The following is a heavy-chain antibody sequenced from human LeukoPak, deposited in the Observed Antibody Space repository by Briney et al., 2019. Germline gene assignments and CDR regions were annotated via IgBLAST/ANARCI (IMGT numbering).Heavy chain of an antibody. D-gene: IGHD1-26*01. CDR3: ARLVGATTGDY. V-gene: IGHV4-34*01. CDR2: INHSGST. Sequence: NSSETLSLTCTVSGGSISSYYWSWIRQPPGKGLEWIGEINHSGSTNYNPSLKSRVTISVDTSKNQFSLKLSSVTAADTAVYYCARLVGATTGDYWGQGTLVTVSS. CDR1: GGSISSYY. J-gene: IGHJ4*02.